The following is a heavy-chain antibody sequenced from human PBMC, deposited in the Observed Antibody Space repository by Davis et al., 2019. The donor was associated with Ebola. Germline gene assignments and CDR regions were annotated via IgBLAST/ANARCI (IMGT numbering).Heavy chain of an antibody. J-gene: IGHJ6*02. V-gene: IGHV3-21*06. CDR1: GFTFSSYS. Sequence: PGGSLRLSCAASGFTFSSYSMNWVRQAPGKGLEWVSCISSSSSYIYYADSVKGRFTLSRDNGKHSVYLQMNSQRAEATAVYYCAREREQQLVHYYYGLDVWGLGTTVTVSS. D-gene: IGHD6-13*01. CDR2: ISSSSSYI. CDR3: AREREQQLVHYYYGLDV.